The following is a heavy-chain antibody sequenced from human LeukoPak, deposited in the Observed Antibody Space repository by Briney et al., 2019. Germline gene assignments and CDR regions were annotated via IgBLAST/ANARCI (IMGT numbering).Heavy chain of an antibody. V-gene: IGHV3-23*01. J-gene: IGHJ3*02. CDR2: ISGGGDST. Sequence: GGSLRLSCAASGFTFSNYAMTWVRQAPGKGLEWVSTISGGGDSTYYADSVKGRFTISRDNSKNTLYLRMNSLRAEDTAVYYCASGKSSSSAFDIWGQGTMVTVSS. D-gene: IGHD6-13*01. CDR1: GFTFSNYA. CDR3: ASGKSSSSAFDI.